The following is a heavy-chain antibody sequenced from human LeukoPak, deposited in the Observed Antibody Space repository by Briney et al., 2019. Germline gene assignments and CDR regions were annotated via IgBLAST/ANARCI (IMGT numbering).Heavy chain of an antibody. CDR1: GYSFTSYW. CDR3: ARALGYCSSTSCYTGFDP. V-gene: IGHV5-51*01. CDR2: IYPGVSDT. D-gene: IGHD2-2*02. Sequence: GESLKISCKGSGYSFTSYWTGWVRQMPGKGLEWMGVIYPGVSDTRYSPSFQGQVTISADKSISTAYLQWSSLKASDTAMYYCARALGYCSSTSCYTGFDPWGQGTLVTVSS. J-gene: IGHJ5*02.